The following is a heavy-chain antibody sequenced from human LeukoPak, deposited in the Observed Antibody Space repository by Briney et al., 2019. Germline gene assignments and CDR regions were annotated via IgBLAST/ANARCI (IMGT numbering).Heavy chain of an antibody. CDR2: ISGGTTTV. V-gene: IGHV3-48*01. CDR1: GFIFSRYA. CDR3: AKGVTGTEDY. Sequence: GGSLKLSCATSGFIFSRYAMHWVRQAPGKGLEWISYISGGTTTVFYADSVKGRFTFSRDNSKNTLYLQMNSLRAGDTAVYYCAKGVTGTEDYWGQGTLVTVSS. J-gene: IGHJ4*02. D-gene: IGHD1/OR15-1a*01.